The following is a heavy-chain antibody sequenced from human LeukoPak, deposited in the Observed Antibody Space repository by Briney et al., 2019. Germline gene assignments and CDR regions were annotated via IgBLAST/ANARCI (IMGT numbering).Heavy chain of an antibody. CDR1: GFSFSSYS. D-gene: IGHD6-13*01. Sequence: GGSLRLSCTASGFSFSSYSMNWVRQAPGKGLEWVSYISSSSSTIYYADSVKGRFTISRDNAKNSLYLQMNSLRAEDTAVYYCARGTYSSSWHERSIDYWGQGTLVTVSS. V-gene: IGHV3-48*04. CDR3: ARGTYSSSWHERSIDY. CDR2: ISSSSSTI. J-gene: IGHJ4*02.